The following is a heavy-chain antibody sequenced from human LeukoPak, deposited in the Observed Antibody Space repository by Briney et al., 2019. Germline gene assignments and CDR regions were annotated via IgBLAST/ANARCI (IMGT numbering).Heavy chain of an antibody. CDR2: IYYSGIT. CDR3: ARGDYGSGSYFDY. D-gene: IGHD3-10*01. J-gene: IGHJ4*02. Sequence: PSETLSLTCTVSGGSIISYYWSWIRQPPGKGLEWIGYIYYSGITNYNPSLKSRVTISVDTSKNQFSLRLSSVTAADTAVYYCARGDYGSGSYFDYWGQGTLVTVSS. V-gene: IGHV4-59*01. CDR1: GGSIISYY.